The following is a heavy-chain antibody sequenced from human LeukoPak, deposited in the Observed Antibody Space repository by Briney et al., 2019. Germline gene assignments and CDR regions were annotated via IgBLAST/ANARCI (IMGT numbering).Heavy chain of an antibody. J-gene: IGHJ4*02. CDR2: IYHSGST. CDR1: GYSISSGYY. D-gene: IGHD5-24*01. V-gene: IGHV4-38-2*01. CDR3: ARLDGYNYVLGY. Sequence: PSETLSLTCAVSGYSISSGYYWGWIRQPPGKGLGWIGSIYHSGSTYYNPSLKRRVTISVDASKNQFSLKLSSVTAAATAVYYCARLDGYNYVLGYWGQGTLVTVSS.